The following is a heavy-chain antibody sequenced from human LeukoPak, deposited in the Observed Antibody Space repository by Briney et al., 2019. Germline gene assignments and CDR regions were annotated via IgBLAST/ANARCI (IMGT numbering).Heavy chain of an antibody. V-gene: IGHV3-74*01. D-gene: IGHD3-22*01. CDR1: GFTFSSYW. Sequence: PGGSLRLSCAASGFTFSSYWMHWVRQAPGKGLVWVSRINSDGSSASYADSVKGRFTISRDNAKNTLYLQMNSLRAEDTAVYYCARVEGLEYDSSGYYYTFDYWGQGTLVTVSS. CDR2: INSDGSSA. J-gene: IGHJ4*02. CDR3: ARVEGLEYDSSGYYYTFDY.